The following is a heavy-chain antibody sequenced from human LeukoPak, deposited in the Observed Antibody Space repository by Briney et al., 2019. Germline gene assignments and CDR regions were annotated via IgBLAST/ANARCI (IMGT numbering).Heavy chain of an antibody. J-gene: IGHJ4*02. CDR2: IYPGDSDT. Sequence: GESLQISCQGSGYRFISYWIGWVRQMPGKGLEWMGIIYPGDSDTRYSPSFQGQVTISADKSISTAYLQWSSLKASDTAMYYCARSLGSHNYQPHCFDYWGQGTLVTVSA. D-gene: IGHD5-24*01. CDR3: ARSLGSHNYQPHCFDY. CDR1: GYRFISYW. V-gene: IGHV5-51*01.